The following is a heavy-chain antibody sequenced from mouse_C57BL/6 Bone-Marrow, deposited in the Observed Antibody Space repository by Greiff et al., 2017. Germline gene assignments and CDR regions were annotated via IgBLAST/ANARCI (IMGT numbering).Heavy chain of an antibody. CDR3: TTLITTVVLNYYAMDY. CDR1: GFNIKDDY. D-gene: IGHD1-1*01. CDR2: IDPENGDT. Sequence: EVMLVESGAELVRPGASVKLSCTASGFNIKDDYMHWVKQRPEQGLEWIGWIDPENGDTEYASKFQGKATITADTSSNTAYLQLSSLTSEDTAVYYCTTLITTVVLNYYAMDYWGQGTSVTVSS. V-gene: IGHV14-4*01. J-gene: IGHJ4*01.